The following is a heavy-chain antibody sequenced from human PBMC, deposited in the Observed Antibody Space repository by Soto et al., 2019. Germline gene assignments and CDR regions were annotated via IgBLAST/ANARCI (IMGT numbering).Heavy chain of an antibody. CDR2: IRSKANSYAT. Sequence: GGSLRLSCAASGFTFSGSAMHWVRQASGKGLEWVGRIRSKANSYATAYAASVKGRFTISRDNADNSLYLQMNSLRAEDTAVYYCARETYYFDYWGQGA. CDR3: ARETYYFDY. CDR1: GFTFSGSA. J-gene: IGHJ4*02. V-gene: IGHV3-73*01.